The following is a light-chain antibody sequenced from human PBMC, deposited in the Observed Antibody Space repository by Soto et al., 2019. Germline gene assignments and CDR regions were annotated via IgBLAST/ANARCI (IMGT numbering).Light chain of an antibody. V-gene: IGLV2-14*01. CDR2: AVT. CDR1: SSDVGGYNY. CDR3: SSYTSSSTL. Sequence: QSALTQPASVSGSPGQPITISCTGTSSDVGGYNYVSWYQQHPGKAPKLMIYAVTDRPSGVSSRFSGSKSGNTASLTISGLQAEDEADCYCSSYTSSSTLFGTGTKVTVL. J-gene: IGLJ1*01.